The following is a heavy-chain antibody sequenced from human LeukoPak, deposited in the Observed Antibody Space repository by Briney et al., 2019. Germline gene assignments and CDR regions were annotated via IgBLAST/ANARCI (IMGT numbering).Heavy chain of an antibody. CDR2: INHSGST. CDR1: GGSFSGYY. D-gene: IGHD3-16*02. CDR3: ARGGYDYVWGSYRPQGAFDI. J-gene: IGHJ3*02. Sequence: SETLSLTCAVYGGSFSGYYWSWIRQPPGRGLEWIGEINHSGSTNYNPSLKSRVTISVDTSKNQFSLKLSSVTAADTAVYYCARGGYDYVWGSYRPQGAFDIWGQGTMVTVSS. V-gene: IGHV4-34*01.